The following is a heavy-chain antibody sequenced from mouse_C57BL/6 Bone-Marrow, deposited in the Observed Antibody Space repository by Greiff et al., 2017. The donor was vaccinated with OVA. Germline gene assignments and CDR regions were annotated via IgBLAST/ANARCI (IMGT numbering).Heavy chain of an antibody. D-gene: IGHD1-1*01. V-gene: IGHV1-59*01. J-gene: IGHJ1*03. CDR2: IDPSDSYT. Sequence: QVQLQQPGAELVRPGTSVKLSCKASGYTFTSYWMHWVKQRPGQGLEWIGVIDPSDSYTNYNQQFKGKATLTVATSSSTAYMQLSSLTSEDSAVYYCARGGAYLLLQSYWYFDVWGTGTTVTVSS. CDR1: GYTFTSYW. CDR3: ARGGAYLLLQSYWYFDV.